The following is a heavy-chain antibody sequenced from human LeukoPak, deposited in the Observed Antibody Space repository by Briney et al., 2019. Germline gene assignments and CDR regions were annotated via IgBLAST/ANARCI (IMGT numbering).Heavy chain of an antibody. CDR2: IYISGNT. CDR1: GGSISGYY. J-gene: IGHJ3*02. V-gene: IGHV4-4*07. Sequence: PSETLSLTCTVSGGSISGYYWTWIRQSAGKGLEWIGRIYISGNTNYNPSLESRITMSVDTSKNQFSLKLSSVTAADTATYYCARERRLLRGDAFDIWGQGTRVTVSS. D-gene: IGHD4-23*01. CDR3: ARERRLLRGDAFDI.